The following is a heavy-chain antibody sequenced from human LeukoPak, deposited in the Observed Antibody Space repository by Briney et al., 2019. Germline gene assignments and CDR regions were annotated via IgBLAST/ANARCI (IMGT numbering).Heavy chain of an antibody. CDR2: ISGSGSST. V-gene: IGHV3-23*01. CDR1: GFTFSTYT. J-gene: IGHJ4*02. D-gene: IGHD2/OR15-2a*01. Sequence: GGSLRLSCAASGFTFSTYTMTWVRQTPGKGLEWVSAISGSGSSTYYADSVKGRFIISRDNSKNTLYLQMNSLRAEDTAVYYCAKDRSDNSTWYVGSHWGQGTLVTVSS. CDR3: AKDRSDNSTWYVGSH.